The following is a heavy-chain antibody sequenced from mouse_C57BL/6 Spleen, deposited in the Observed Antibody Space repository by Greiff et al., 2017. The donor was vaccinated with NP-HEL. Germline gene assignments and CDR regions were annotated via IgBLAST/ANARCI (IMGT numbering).Heavy chain of an antibody. CDR2: IWSGGST. J-gene: IGHJ4*01. CDR1: GFSLTSYG. D-gene: IGHD2-4*01. CDR3: AKEDDYDVENWGAMDY. V-gene: IGHV2-4*01. Sequence: QVQLQQSGPGLVQPSQSLSITCTVSGFSLTSYGVHWVRQPPGKGLEWLGVIWSGGSTDYNAAFISRLSISKDNSKSQVFFKMNSLQADDTAIYYCAKEDDYDVENWGAMDYWGQGTSVTVSS.